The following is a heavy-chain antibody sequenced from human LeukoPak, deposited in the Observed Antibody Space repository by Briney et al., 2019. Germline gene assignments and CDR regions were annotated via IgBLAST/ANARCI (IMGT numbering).Heavy chain of an antibody. CDR3: ARDFSGTVDAFDI. J-gene: IGHJ3*02. Sequence: SETLSLTCTVSGGSISSGDYYWSWIRQPPGKGLEWIGYIYYSGSTYYNPSLKSRVTISVDTSKNQFSLKLSSVTAADTAVYYCARDFSGTVDAFDIWGQGTMVTVSS. CDR2: IYYSGST. CDR1: GGSISSGDYY. D-gene: IGHD4-17*01. V-gene: IGHV4-30-4*02.